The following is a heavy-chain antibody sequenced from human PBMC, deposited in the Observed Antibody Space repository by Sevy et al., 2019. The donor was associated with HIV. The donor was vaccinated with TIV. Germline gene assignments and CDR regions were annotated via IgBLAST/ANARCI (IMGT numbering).Heavy chain of an antibody. J-gene: IGHJ4*02. V-gene: IGHV3-11*01. CDR1: GLALSDYY. CDR3: ARDPFHFLRGCF. D-gene: IGHD3-10*01. CDR2: ISGGGATI. Sequence: GESLRLSCAASGLALSDYYMAWIRQAPGKGLEWVSYISGGGATIYYADSVKGRFTISRDNAKATLHLQMNSLRVDDTAVYFCARDPFHFLRGCFWGQGTQVTVSS.